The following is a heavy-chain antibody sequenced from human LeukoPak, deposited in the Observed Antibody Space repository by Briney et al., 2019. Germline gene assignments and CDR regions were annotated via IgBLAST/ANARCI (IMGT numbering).Heavy chain of an antibody. CDR1: GFTFISYA. J-gene: IGHJ4*02. V-gene: IGHV3-30-3*01. D-gene: IGHD6-13*01. Sequence: GGSLRLSCAASGFTFISYAMHWVRQAPGKGLEGVAVISYDGSNKYYADSVKGRFTISRDNSKNTLYLQMNSLRAEDTAVYYCARLQGIAAAKDYWGQGTLVTVSS. CDR3: ARLQGIAAAKDY. CDR2: ISYDGSNK.